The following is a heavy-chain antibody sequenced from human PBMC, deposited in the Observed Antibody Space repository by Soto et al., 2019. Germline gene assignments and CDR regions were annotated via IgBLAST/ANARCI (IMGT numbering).Heavy chain of an antibody. V-gene: IGHV3-23*01. CDR3: AKDRLAGNFDY. Sequence: GGSLRLSCAASGFTFNNYAMNWVRQAPGKGLEWVATISATGGSTYYADSVKGRFTISRDNSKNTLYLQMNGLRVEDTAVYYCAKDRLAGNFDYWGQGTKVNVSS. CDR2: ISATGGST. CDR1: GFTFNNYA. J-gene: IGHJ4*02.